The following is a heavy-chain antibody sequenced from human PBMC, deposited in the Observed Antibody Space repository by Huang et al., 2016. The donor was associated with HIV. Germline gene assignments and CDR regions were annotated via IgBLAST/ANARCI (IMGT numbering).Heavy chain of an antibody. V-gene: IGHV4-30-2*01. J-gene: IGHJ4*02. CDR2: IYRTVGT. Sequence: QLQLQESGSGLVKPSQTLSLTCAVSGGSISSGGHSWSWIRQPPGKGLEWIGYIYRTVGTYYNPSRQSRVTMSVDRSKNQFSLRLSSVTAADTAIYYCARDGGNSEYYFDYWGQGTLVTVSS. CDR3: ARDGGNSEYYFDY. D-gene: IGHD2-21*02. CDR1: GGSISSGGHS.